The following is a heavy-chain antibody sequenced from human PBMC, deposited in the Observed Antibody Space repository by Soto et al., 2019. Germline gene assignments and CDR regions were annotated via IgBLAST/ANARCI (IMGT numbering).Heavy chain of an antibody. CDR2: IIPIFGTA. D-gene: IGHD4-17*01. CDR3: AGCDYGDYLFDY. CDR1: GGTFSSYA. Sequence: SVKVSCKASGGTFSSYAISWVRQAPGQGLEWMGGIIPIFGTANYAQKFQGRVTITADESTSTAYMELSSLRSEDTAVYYCAGCDYGDYLFDYWGQGTLVTVSS. J-gene: IGHJ4*02. V-gene: IGHV1-69*13.